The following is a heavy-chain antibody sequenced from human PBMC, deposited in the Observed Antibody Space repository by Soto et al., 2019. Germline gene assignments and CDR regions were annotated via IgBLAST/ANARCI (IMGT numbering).Heavy chain of an antibody. CDR1: RFSFTNAW. J-gene: IGHJ6*02. CDR2: IKSKTDGGTA. Sequence: EVQLVESGGGFVQPGGSLRLSCVASRFSFTNAWMSWVRQAPGKRPEWVGRIKSKTDGGTADYAAPVKGRFTISRDDSQHTLYLHMDSLKSEGTALYHCSTDIGSYGLDIWGQGTTVTVSS. CDR3: STDIGSYGLDI. V-gene: IGHV3-15*01. D-gene: IGHD1-26*01.